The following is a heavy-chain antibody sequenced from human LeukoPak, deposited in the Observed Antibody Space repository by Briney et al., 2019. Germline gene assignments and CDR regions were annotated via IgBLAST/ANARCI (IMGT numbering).Heavy chain of an antibody. CDR2: ISAYNGNT. Sequence: ASVKVSCKASGYTFTTNGTTWVDRPPDQGLKGMGWISAYNGNTNYAQKLQGRVTMTTDTSTSTAYMELRSLRSDDTAVYYCARAYGGNSEFDYWGQGTLVTVSS. CDR3: ARAYGGNSEFDY. V-gene: IGHV1-18*01. D-gene: IGHD4-23*01. J-gene: IGHJ4*02. CDR1: GYTFTTNG.